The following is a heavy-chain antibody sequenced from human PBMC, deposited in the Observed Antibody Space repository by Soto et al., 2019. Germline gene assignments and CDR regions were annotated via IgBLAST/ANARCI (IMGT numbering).Heavy chain of an antibody. CDR3: ARVSLGYCSSTSCFEWFDP. D-gene: IGHD2-2*01. CDR2: IYYSGST. CDR1: GGSISSGGYY. V-gene: IGHV4-31*03. J-gene: IGHJ5*02. Sequence: QVQLQESGPGLVKPSQTLSLTCTVSGGSISSGGYYWSWIRQHPGKGLEWIGYIYYSGSTYYNPSXXSRVTIAVDTXXNXFXXKLSSVTAADTAVYYCARVSLGYCSSTSCFEWFDPWGQGTLVTVSS.